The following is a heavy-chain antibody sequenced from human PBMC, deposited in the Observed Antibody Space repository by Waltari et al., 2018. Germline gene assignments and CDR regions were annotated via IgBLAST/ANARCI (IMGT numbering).Heavy chain of an antibody. D-gene: IGHD6-19*01. CDR3: ARGSSGEDAFDI. Sequence: QVQLVQSGAEVKKPGASVMVSCKASGYAFTGYDMHWVRPAPGQGLEWLARINPSSCGTNYAQKFQGRVTMTRDTSISTAYMALSRLRSDDTAVYYCARGSSGEDAFDIWGQGTMVTVSS. J-gene: IGHJ3*02. CDR1: GYAFTGYD. V-gene: IGHV1-2*06. CDR2: INPSSCGT.